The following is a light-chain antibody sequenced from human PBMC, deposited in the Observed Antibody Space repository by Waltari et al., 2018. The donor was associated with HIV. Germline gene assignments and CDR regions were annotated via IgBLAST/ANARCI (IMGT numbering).Light chain of an antibody. V-gene: IGLV2-14*03. CDR3: SSYTSSSTPYV. J-gene: IGLJ1*01. Sequence: QSALTQPASVSGSPAQSITISCPGTSSDVGGYNYVSWYQQHPGKAPKLMIYDVSNRPSGVSNRFSGSKSGNTASLTISGLQAEDEADYYCSSYTSSSTPYVFGTGTKVTVL. CDR2: DVS. CDR1: SSDVGGYNY.